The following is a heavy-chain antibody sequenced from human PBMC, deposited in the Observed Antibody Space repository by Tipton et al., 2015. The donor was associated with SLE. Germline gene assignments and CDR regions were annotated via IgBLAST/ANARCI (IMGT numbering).Heavy chain of an antibody. J-gene: IGHJ6*03. CDR2: IYYSGST. D-gene: IGHD3-10*01. V-gene: IGHV4-39*07. CDR1: GGSISSSSYY. CDR3: ARAVRDGSGSYPLGGYYMDV. Sequence: TLSLTCTVSGGSISSSSYYWGWIRQPPGKGLEWIGSIYYSGSTYYNPSLKSRVTISVDTSKNQFSLKLSSVTAADTAVYYCARAVRDGSGSYPLGGYYMDVWGKGTTVTVSS.